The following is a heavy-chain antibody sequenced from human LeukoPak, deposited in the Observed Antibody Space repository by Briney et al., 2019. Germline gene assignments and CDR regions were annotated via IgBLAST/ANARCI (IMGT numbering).Heavy chain of an antibody. CDR1: GYTLTELS. V-gene: IGHV1-24*01. Sequence: GASVKVSCKDSGYTLTELSMHWLRQAPGKGLEWMGGFDPEDGETIYAQKFQGRVTMTEDTSTDTAYMELSSLRSEDTAVYYCATESAGYDSSGYLIIFDYWGQGTLVTVSS. CDR2: FDPEDGET. J-gene: IGHJ4*02. CDR3: ATESAGYDSSGYLIIFDY. D-gene: IGHD3-22*01.